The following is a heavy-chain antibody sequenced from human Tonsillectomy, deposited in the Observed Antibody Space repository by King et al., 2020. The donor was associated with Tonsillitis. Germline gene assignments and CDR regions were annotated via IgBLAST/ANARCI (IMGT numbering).Heavy chain of an antibody. V-gene: IGHV1-2*02. D-gene: IGHD3-22*01. Sequence: QLVQSGAEVKKPGASVKVSCKASGYSFTGYYMHWVRQAPGQGLEWMGWINPNNGGTNYAQEFQGRVTMTRDRSISTAYMELSRLRSDDTAVYYCARVYYYDSAGYSYEPFDMWGQGTMVTVSS. CDR3: ARVYYYDSAGYSYEPFDM. CDR1: GYSFTGYY. J-gene: IGHJ3*02. CDR2: INPNNGGT.